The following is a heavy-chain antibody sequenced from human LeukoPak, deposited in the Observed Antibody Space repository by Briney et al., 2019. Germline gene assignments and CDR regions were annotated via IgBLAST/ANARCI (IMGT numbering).Heavy chain of an antibody. V-gene: IGHV3-48*01. D-gene: IGHD3-9*01. CDR1: GFTFSSYS. Sequence: GGSLRLSCAASGFTFSSYSMNSVPRAPGKGLEWVSYICSSSSSLFYAYSVKGRFTISRDNAKNSLYLQMNSLGAEDTAVYYCARAGKTAAIRYFDWLVPEFDPWGQGTLVTVSS. CDR3: ARAGKTAAIRYFDWLVPEFDP. CDR2: ICSSSSSL. J-gene: IGHJ5*02.